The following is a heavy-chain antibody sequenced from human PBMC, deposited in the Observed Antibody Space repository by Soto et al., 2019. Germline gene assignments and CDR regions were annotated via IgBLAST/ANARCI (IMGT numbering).Heavy chain of an antibody. Sequence: SETLSLTCAVSGGSISSGGYYWSWIRQHPGKGLEWIGYIYYSGSTYYNPSLKSRVTISVDTSKNQFSLKLSSVTAADTAVYYCARDNGESYCSSTSCYTKGYGMDVWGQGTTVTVSS. V-gene: IGHV4-31*11. J-gene: IGHJ6*02. CDR3: ARDNGESYCSSTSCYTKGYGMDV. CDR1: GGSISSGGYY. D-gene: IGHD2-2*02. CDR2: IYYSGST.